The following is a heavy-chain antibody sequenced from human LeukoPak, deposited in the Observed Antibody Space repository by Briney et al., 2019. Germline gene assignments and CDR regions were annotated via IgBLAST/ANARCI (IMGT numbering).Heavy chain of an antibody. CDR1: GFTFSSYW. Sequence: PGGSLSLSCAASGFTFSSYWMSWVRQAPGKGLEWVANIKQDGSEKYYVDSVKGRLTISRDNAKNSLYLQMNSLRAEDTAVYYCARPSYYYDSSGYYYWGQGTLVTVSS. CDR3: ARPSYYYDSSGYYY. J-gene: IGHJ4*02. CDR2: IKQDGSEK. V-gene: IGHV3-7*01. D-gene: IGHD3-22*01.